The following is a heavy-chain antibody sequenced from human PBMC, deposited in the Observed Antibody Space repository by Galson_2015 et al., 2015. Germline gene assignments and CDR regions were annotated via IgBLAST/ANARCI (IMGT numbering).Heavy chain of an antibody. V-gene: IGHV6-1*01. D-gene: IGHD2-8*01. CDR2: TYYRSKWYN. J-gene: IGHJ5*02. Sequence: CAISGDSVSSHRAAWIWIRQSPSRGLEWLGRTYYRSKWYNDYAVSLKSRIIINADTSKNQFSLHLNSVTPEETAVYFCARVYGISWFDPWVQGTLVTVSS. CDR1: GDSVSSHRAA. CDR3: ARVYGISWFDP.